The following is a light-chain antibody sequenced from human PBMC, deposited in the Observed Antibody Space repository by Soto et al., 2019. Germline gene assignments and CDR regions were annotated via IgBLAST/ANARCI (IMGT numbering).Light chain of an antibody. CDR3: KSYAGSNTYV. CDR1: KSDIGVYDF. CDR2: EVV. V-gene: IGLV2-8*01. Sequence: QSALTQPPSASGSPGQSVTISCTGTKSDIGVYDFVSWYQHHPGKAPRLIIYEVVQRPSGVPDRFSGSKSGNTASLTVSGRQAADDADYFCKSYAGSNTYVFGSGTKLTVL. J-gene: IGLJ1*01.